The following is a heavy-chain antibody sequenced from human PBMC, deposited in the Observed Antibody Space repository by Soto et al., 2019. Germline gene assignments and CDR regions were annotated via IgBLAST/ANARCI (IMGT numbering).Heavy chain of an antibody. CDR1: GFTFSSYA. D-gene: IGHD5-12*01. J-gene: IGHJ4*02. V-gene: IGHV3-23*01. CDR2: ISGSSGST. CDR3: AKDRIYSGYDSDY. Sequence: EVQLLESGGGLVQPGGSLRLSCAASGFTFSSYAMSWVRQAPGKGLEWVSGISGSSGSTYYADSVKGRFTISGDNSKNTLYLQMNSLRVEDTALYYFAKDRIYSGYDSDYWGQGTLVTVSS.